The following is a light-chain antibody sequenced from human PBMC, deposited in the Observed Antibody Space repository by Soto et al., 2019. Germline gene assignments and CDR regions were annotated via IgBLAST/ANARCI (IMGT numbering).Light chain of an antibody. CDR1: QSVNYY. Sequence: EIVLTQSPATLSLSPGERATLSCRASQSVNYYLAWYQQKPGQAPRLLIYEASNRATGIPARFSASGSGTEFTLTISSLQSEDFAVYYCQQYNNWPPRWTFGQGTKVDIK. CDR3: QQYNNWPPRWT. V-gene: IGKV3-11*01. J-gene: IGKJ1*01. CDR2: EAS.